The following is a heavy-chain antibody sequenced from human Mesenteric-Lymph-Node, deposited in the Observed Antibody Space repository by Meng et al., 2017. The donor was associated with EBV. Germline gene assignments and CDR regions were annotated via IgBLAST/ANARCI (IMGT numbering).Heavy chain of an antibody. D-gene: IGHD1-26*01. Sequence: QVQLVQAGAGVMKPGASVKVSCKDSGYTFTSYGISWVRQAPGQGLEWMGWISGYNGNTNYAQKLQGRVTMTTDTSTSTAYMELRSLRSDDTAVYYCAREADGATFDYWGQGTLVTVSS. J-gene: IGHJ4*02. CDR2: ISGYNGNT. V-gene: IGHV1-18*01. CDR1: GYTFTSYG. CDR3: AREADGATFDY.